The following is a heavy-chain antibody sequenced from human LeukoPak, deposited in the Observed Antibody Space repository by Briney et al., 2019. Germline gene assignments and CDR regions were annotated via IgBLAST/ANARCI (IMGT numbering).Heavy chain of an antibody. V-gene: IGHV3-23*01. Sequence: PGGSLRLSCAASGFTFNTYAMSWVRQAPGKGLEWVSAISGSGGSTYYADSVKGRFTISRDNSKNTLYLQMNSLRAEDTAVYYCAKVDSMRSNRWYSSSPPGLDYWGQGTLVTVSS. D-gene: IGHD6-6*01. CDR1: GFTFNTYA. CDR3: AKVDSMRSNRWYSSSPPGLDY. J-gene: IGHJ4*02. CDR2: ISGSGGST.